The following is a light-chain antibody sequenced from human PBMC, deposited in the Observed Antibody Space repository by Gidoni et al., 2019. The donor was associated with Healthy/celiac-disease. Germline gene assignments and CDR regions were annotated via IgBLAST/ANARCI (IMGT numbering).Light chain of an antibody. CDR2: AAS. CDR1: QGISSY. CDR3: QQRNSYPRT. V-gene: IGKV1-9*01. Sequence: DIQLTPSPSFLSASVGDRVTITCRASQGISSYLAWYQQKPGKAPKLLIYAASTLQSGVPSRFRGSGSGTEFTLTISSLQPEDFATYYCQQRNSYPRTFXQXTRLXIK. J-gene: IGKJ5*01.